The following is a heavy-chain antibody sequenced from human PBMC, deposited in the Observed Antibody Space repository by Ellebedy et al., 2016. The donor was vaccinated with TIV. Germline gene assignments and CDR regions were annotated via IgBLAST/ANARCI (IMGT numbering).Heavy chain of an antibody. D-gene: IGHD3-10*01. CDR3: ARDPDDVLLWFGPREGHLHMDV. V-gene: IGHV1-46*01. Sequence: ASVKVSXXASGYTFTSYYMHWVRQAPGQGLEWMGIINPSGGSTSYAQKFQGRVTMTRDTSTSTVYMELSSLRSDDTAVYYCARDPDDVLLWFGPREGHLHMDVWGQGTTVTVSS. CDR1: GYTFTSYY. J-gene: IGHJ6*02. CDR2: INPSGGST.